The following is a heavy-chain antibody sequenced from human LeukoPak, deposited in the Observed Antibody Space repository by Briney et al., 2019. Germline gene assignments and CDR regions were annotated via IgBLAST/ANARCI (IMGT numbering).Heavy chain of an antibody. J-gene: IGHJ4*02. CDR1: GFTFSSYA. CDR2: ISGSGGST. V-gene: IGHV3-23*01. D-gene: IGHD5-18*01. CDR3: ARGLSQLWYRGGDY. Sequence: GGSLRLSCAASGFTFSSYAMSWVRQAPGKGLEWVSAISGSGGSTYYADSVKGRFTISRDNSKNTLYLQMNSLRAEDTAVYYCARGLSQLWYRGGDYWGQGTLVTVSS.